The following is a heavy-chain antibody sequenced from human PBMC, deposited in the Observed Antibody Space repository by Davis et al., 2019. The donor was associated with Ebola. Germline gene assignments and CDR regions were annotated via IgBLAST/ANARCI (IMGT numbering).Heavy chain of an antibody. J-gene: IGHJ4*02. CDR2: ISSSSSYI. Sequence: GESLKISCAASGFTFSSYSMNWVRQAPGKGLEWVSSISSSSSYIYYADSVKGRFTISRDNAKNSLYLQMNSLRAEDTAVYYCSSAANLPFDYWGQGTLVTVSS. CDR3: SSAANLPFDY. CDR1: GFTFSSYS. D-gene: IGHD3-22*01. V-gene: IGHV3-21*01.